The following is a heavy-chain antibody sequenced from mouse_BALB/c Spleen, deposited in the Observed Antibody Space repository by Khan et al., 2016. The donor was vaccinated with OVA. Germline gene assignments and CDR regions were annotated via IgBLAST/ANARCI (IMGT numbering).Heavy chain of an antibody. V-gene: IGHV1S134*01. J-gene: IGHJ2*01. CDR1: GSTFTSYG. D-gene: IGHD2-14*01. CDR2: IYPGNGYT. CDR3: TTAYYRYYFDY. Sequence: EVQLQESGAELGRPGSSVKLSCRTSGSTFTSYGIKWVKQRPGQGLEWIGYIYPGNGYTEYNEKFQGKAILTSDTSSSTAYMQLRSLTSEDSAIYFCTTAYYRYYFDYWGQGTTLTVSP.